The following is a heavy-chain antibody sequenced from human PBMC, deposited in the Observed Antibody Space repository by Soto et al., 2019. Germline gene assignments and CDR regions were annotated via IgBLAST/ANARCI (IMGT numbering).Heavy chain of an antibody. D-gene: IGHD3-10*01. CDR1: GYTFTGYY. CDR2: INPNSGAT. V-gene: IGHV1-2*04. CDR3: ARGVSMVRGVIAHGMDV. J-gene: IGHJ6*02. Sequence: GASVKVSCKASGYTFTGYYMHWVRQAPGQGLEWMGWINPNSGATNYAQKFQGWVTMTRDTSISTAHMEVSRLRSDDTAVYYCARGVSMVRGVIAHGMDVWGQGNTVTVSS.